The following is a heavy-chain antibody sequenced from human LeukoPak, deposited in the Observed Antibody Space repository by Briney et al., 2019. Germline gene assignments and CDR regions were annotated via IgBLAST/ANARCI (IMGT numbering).Heavy chain of an antibody. J-gene: IGHJ6*02. CDR2: IYYIGST. V-gene: IGHV4-59*01. CDR1: GGSIISYS. CDR3: ARFHGFGELFSYGMEV. Sequence: SETLSLTCTVSGGSIISYSWSWIRQPPGKGLEWIGYIYYIGSTKYNPSLKSRVTISVDTSKNVLSLKLSSVTAADTAVYYCARFHGFGELFSYGMEVWGQGTTVTVSS. D-gene: IGHD3-10*01.